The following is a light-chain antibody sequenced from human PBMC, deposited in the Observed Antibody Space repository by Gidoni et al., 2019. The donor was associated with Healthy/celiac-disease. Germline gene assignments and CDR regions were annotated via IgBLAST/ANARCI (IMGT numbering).Light chain of an antibody. V-gene: IGLV1-40*01. CDR3: QSYDSSLSGVV. Sequence: QSVLTQPPSVSGAPGQRVTISCTGSSSNIGAGYDVHWYQQLPGTAPKLLIYGNSNRPSEVPGRFSGSKSGTSASLAITGLQAEDEADYYCQSYDSSLSGVVFGGGTKLTVL. CDR1: SSNIGAGYD. J-gene: IGLJ2*01. CDR2: GNS.